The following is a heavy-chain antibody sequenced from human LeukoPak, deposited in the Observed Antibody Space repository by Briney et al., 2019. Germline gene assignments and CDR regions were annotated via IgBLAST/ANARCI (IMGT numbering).Heavy chain of an antibody. Sequence: GESLKISCQNSGHRLATYWIAWVRQMPGKGLEWMGIIYPEDSDTRYGPSFQGQVTISADKSIDTAYLQWNSLKTSDTAMCYCASTRDTLISAFDIWGQGTMVTVSS. V-gene: IGHV5-51*01. D-gene: IGHD2-15*01. J-gene: IGHJ3*02. CDR1: GHRLATYW. CDR2: IYPEDSDT. CDR3: ASTRDTLISAFDI.